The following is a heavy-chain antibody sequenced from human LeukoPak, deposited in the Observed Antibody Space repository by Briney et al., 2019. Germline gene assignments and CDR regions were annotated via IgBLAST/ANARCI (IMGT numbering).Heavy chain of an antibody. V-gene: IGHV1-2*02. CDR2: INPNSGGK. D-gene: IGHD4/OR15-4a*01. J-gene: IGHJ4*02. CDR1: GYTFTGFY. CDR3: AGDMVGMGFDY. Sequence: ASVKVSCKASGYTFTGFYMHWVRQAPGQGLEWMGWINPNSGGKNYAQKFQGRVTMTRDTSISTAYMELSSLRSDDTAVYYCAGDMVGMGFDYWGQGTLVTVSS.